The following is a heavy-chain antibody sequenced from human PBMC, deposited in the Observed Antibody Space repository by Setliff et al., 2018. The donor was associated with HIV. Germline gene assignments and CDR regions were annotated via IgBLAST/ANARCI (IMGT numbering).Heavy chain of an antibody. CDR1: GFTFSSYG. V-gene: IGHV3-7*03. D-gene: IGHD6-13*01. Sequence: GGSLRLSCAASGFTFSSYGMHWVRQAPGKGLEWVANIKQDGSEKHYVDSVRGRFTISRDNAKKSLYLQMNSLRAEDTAVYYCARASSSWYTDYYYMDVWGKGTTVTV. CDR2: IKQDGSEK. CDR3: ARASSSWYTDYYYMDV. J-gene: IGHJ6*03.